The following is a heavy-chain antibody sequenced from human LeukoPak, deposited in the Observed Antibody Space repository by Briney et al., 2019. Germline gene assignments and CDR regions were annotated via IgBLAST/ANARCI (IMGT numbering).Heavy chain of an antibody. D-gene: IGHD2-2*01. Sequence: SETLSLTCAVSGGSFSGYYWSWIRQPAGKGLEWIGKIYHSGSTNYNPSLKSRVTISVDTSKNQFSLKLSSVTAADTAVYYCGVSSSSSKGSFDYWGQGTLVTVSS. CDR1: GGSFSGYY. V-gene: IGHV4-34*01. J-gene: IGHJ4*02. CDR2: IYHSGST. CDR3: GVSSSSSKGSFDY.